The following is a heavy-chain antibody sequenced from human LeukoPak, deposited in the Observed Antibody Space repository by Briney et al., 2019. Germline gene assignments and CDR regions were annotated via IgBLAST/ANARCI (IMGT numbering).Heavy chain of an antibody. CDR1: GFTFSSYA. CDR3: AKAPYYYDSSGYWGVYFQH. J-gene: IGHJ1*01. V-gene: IGHV3-23*01. CDR2: ISGSGGST. Sequence: GGSLRLSCAASGFTFSSYAMSWVRQAPGKGLEWVSAISGSGGSTYYADSVKGRFTISRDNSKNTLYLQMNSLRAEDTAVYYCAKAPYYYDSSGYWGVYFQHWGQGTLVTVSS. D-gene: IGHD3-22*01.